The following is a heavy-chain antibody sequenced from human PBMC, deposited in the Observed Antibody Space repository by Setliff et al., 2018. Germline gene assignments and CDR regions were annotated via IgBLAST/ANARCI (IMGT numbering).Heavy chain of an antibody. D-gene: IGHD5-18*01. CDR2: IYYSGNT. CDR3: ARVPRFTDTRNAFDI. CDR1: GGSISSGGYY. V-gene: IGHV4-31*03. J-gene: IGHJ3*02. Sequence: SETLSLTCPVSGGSISSGGYYWSWIRQHPGKGLEWIGYIYYSGNTYYNPSLKSRVTISVDTSKNQFSLKLSSVTAADTAVYYCARVPRFTDTRNAFDIWGQGTMVTVSS.